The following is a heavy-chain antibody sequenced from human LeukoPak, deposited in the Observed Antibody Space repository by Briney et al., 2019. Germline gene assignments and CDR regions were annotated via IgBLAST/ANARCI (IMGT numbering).Heavy chain of an antibody. Sequence: GGSLRLSRAASGFTFSSYGMHWVRQAPGKGLEWVAVIWYDGSNKYYADSVKGRFTISRDNSKNTLYLQMNSLRAEDTAVYYCAKESGVEYYYYYYMDVWGKGTTVTVSS. CDR2: IWYDGSNK. CDR1: GFTFSSYG. CDR3: AKESGVEYYYYYYMDV. V-gene: IGHV3-33*06. D-gene: IGHD3-3*01. J-gene: IGHJ6*03.